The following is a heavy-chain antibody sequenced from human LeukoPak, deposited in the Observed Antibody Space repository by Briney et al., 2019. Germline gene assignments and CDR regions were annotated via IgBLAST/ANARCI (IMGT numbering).Heavy chain of an antibody. Sequence: SETLSLTCTVSGGSISSYYWSWIRQPPGKGLELIGYIYYSGSTNYNPSLKSRVTISVDTSKNQFSLKLSSVTAADTAVYYCARGTGYHPTNYYSYYLDVWGKGTTVTVSS. CDR1: GGSISSYY. J-gene: IGHJ6*03. D-gene: IGHD3-9*01. CDR3: ARGTGYHPTNYYSYYLDV. V-gene: IGHV4-59*01. CDR2: IYYSGST.